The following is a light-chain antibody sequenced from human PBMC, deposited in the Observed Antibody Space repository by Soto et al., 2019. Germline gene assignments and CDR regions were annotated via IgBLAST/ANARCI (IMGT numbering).Light chain of an antibody. CDR1: QSVSSSY. V-gene: IGKV3-20*01. J-gene: IGKJ1*01. Sequence: EIVLTQSPGTLSLSPGARATLSCRASQSVSSSYLAWYQQKPGQAPRLLIFGSSSRATGIPDGFSGGGSGTDFTLTISRLEPEDFAVYYCQQYGTSPQTFGQGTKVDIK. CDR2: GSS. CDR3: QQYGTSPQT.